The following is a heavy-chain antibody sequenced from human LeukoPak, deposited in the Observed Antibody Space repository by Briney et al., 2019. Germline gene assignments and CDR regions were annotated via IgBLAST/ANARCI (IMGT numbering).Heavy chain of an antibody. D-gene: IGHD3-16*01. Sequence: ASVKVSCKASGYTFTNYAISWVRQAPGQGLESMGWISAYNGNTNYAQKLQGRVTMTTDTSTSTAYMELRSLRSDDTAVYYCARGSAGEEASSYGMDVWGQGTTVTVSS. J-gene: IGHJ6*02. CDR2: ISAYNGNT. CDR3: ARGSAGEEASSYGMDV. CDR1: GYTFTNYA. V-gene: IGHV1-18*01.